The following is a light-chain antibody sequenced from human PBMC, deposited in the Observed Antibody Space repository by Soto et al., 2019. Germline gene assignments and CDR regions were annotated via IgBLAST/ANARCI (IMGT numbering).Light chain of an antibody. V-gene: IGKV1-5*01. CDR2: DAS. J-gene: IGKJ4*01. CDR1: QSIVIW. Sequence: DIRMTQSPSTLSASVGDRVTITCRASQSIVIWLAWYQQKPGKAPKLLLYDASSLESGVPARFSGSGSGTEFTLTIGGLQPDDFASYYCQQSYSTPLTFGGGTKVDIK. CDR3: QQSYSTPLT.